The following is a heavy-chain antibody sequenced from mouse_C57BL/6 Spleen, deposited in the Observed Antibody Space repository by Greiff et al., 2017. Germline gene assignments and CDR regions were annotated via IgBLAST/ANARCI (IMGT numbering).Heavy chain of an antibody. CDR1: GYTFTSYW. J-gene: IGHJ4*01. CDR2: IYPGTSDT. V-gene: IGHV1-5*01. Sequence: EVQLQQSGTVLARPGASVKMSCKTSGYTFTSYWMHWVNQRPGQGLEWIGAIYPGTSDTSYNQKFKGKAKLTAVTSASTAYMELSSLTNEDAAVYYCTMDGNYVDYAMDYWGQGTSVTVSS. D-gene: IGHD2-1*01. CDR3: TMDGNYVDYAMDY.